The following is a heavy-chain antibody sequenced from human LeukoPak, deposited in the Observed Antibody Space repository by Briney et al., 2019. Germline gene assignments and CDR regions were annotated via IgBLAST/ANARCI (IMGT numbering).Heavy chain of an antibody. J-gene: IGHJ4*02. D-gene: IGHD3-22*01. CDR3: ARASIIYYYDSSGYWVY. V-gene: IGHV1-3*01. CDR2: INAGNGNT. Sequence: GASVKVSCKASGYTFTSYGISWVRQAPGQRLEWMGWINAGNGNTEYSQKFQGRVTITRDTSASIAYMELSNLRSEDTAVYYCARASIIYYYDSSGYWVYWGQGTLVTVSS. CDR1: GYTFTSYG.